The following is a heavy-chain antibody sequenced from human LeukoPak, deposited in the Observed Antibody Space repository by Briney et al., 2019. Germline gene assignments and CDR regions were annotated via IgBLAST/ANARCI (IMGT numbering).Heavy chain of an antibody. V-gene: IGHV3-9*01. CDR3: AKDSMVRGVSPWYFDY. Sequence: GGSLRLSCAASGFTFSSYSMHWVRQAPGKGLEWVSGISWNSGSIGYADSVKGRFTISRDNAKNSLYLQMNSLRAEDTALYYCAKDSMVRGVSPWYFDYWGQGTLVTVSS. CDR1: GFTFSSYS. CDR2: ISWNSGSI. D-gene: IGHD3-10*01. J-gene: IGHJ4*02.